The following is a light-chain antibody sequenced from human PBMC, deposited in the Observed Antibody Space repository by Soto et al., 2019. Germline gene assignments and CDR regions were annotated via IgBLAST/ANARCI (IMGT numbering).Light chain of an antibody. CDR3: AAWDDSLNAL. CDR2: IND. V-gene: IGLV1-44*01. CDR1: DSNIGAGYA. Sequence: QSVLTQPPSVAGAPGQRVTISCTGSDSNIGAGYAVHWYQQLPGAAPKLLIYINDQRPSGVPDRFSGSKSGTSASLAISGLQPEDEADYYCAAWDDSLNALFGTGTKLTVL. J-gene: IGLJ1*01.